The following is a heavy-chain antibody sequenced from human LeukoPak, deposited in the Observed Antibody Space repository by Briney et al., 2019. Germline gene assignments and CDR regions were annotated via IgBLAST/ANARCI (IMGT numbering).Heavy chain of an antibody. V-gene: IGHV4-34*01. CDR3: AREDSGYDRYYYYYMDV. J-gene: IGHJ6*03. Sequence: SETLSLTCAVYGGSFSGYYWSWIRQPPGKGLEWIGEINHSGSTNYNPFLKSRVTISVDTSKNQFSLKLSSVTAADTAVYYCAREDSGYDRYYYYYMDVWGKGTTVTVSS. D-gene: IGHD5-12*01. CDR1: GGSFSGYY. CDR2: INHSGST.